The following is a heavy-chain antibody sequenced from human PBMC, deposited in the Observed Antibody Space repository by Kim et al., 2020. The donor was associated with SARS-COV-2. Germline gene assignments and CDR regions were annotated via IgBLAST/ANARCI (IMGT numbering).Heavy chain of an antibody. V-gene: IGHV1-69*13. CDR1: GGTFSSYA. CDR2: IIPIFGTA. CDR3: ARDGVDIVATGYGSGCYFDY. J-gene: IGHJ4*02. Sequence: SVKVSCKASGGTFSSYAISWVRQAPGQGLEWMGGIIPIFGTANYAQKFQGRVTITADESTSTAYMELSSLRSEDTAVYYCARDGVDIVATGYGSGCYFDYWGQGTLVTVSS. D-gene: IGHD5-12*01.